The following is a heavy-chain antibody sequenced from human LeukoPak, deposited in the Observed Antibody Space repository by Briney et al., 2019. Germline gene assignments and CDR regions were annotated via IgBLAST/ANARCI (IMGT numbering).Heavy chain of an antibody. CDR2: LSYDGSNK. Sequence: GGSLRLSCVVSGFTFSESWMSWVRQAPGKGLEWVAVLSYDGSNKYYVDSVKGRFTISRDNSKNTLYLQMNSLRAEDTAVYYCARDSGPWGQGTLVTVSS. CDR3: ARDSGP. D-gene: IGHD6-19*01. J-gene: IGHJ4*02. CDR1: GFTFSESW. V-gene: IGHV3-30*19.